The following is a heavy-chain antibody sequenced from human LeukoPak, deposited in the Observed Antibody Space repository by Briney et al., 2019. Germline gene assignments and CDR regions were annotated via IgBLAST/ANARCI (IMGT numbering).Heavy chain of an antibody. Sequence: PGGSLRLSCAASGFSFSSYAMSWVRQAPGKGLEWVSAIGGSGGSTYFADSVKGRFTISRDNSKNRLYLEMNTLRAEDTAVYYGAKDRMYSSGWAFDYWGQGTLVTVSS. D-gene: IGHD1-26*01. J-gene: IGHJ4*02. CDR1: GFSFSSYA. V-gene: IGHV3-23*01. CDR2: IGGSGGST. CDR3: AKDRMYSSGWAFDY.